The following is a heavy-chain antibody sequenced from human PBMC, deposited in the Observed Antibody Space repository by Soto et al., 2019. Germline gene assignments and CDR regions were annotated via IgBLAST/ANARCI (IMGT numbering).Heavy chain of an antibody. CDR2: IIPLFGTA. J-gene: IGHJ4*02. V-gene: IGHV1-69*13. D-gene: IGHD5-12*01. Sequence: SVKVSCKTSGGTFSTYAIYWVRQTPGQGLEWMGAIIPLFGTADYAQKFQGRVTITADESTSTAYMELSSLRTDDTSIYYCAREGLRLEYFDYWGPGTLVTVSS. CDR3: AREGLRLEYFDY. CDR1: GGTFSTYA.